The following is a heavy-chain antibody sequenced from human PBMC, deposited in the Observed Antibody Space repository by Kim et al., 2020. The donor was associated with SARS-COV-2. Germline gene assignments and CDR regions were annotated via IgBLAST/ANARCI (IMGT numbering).Heavy chain of an antibody. CDR1: GFTFSNAW. J-gene: IGHJ6*02. CDR2: IKSKTDGGTT. Sequence: GGSLRLSCADYGFTFSNAWMSWVRQAPGKGLEWVGRIKSKTDGGTTDYAAPVKGRFTISRDDSKNTLYLQMNSLKTEDTAVYYCTTDPRPIVVVPAAMSPYYYGMDVWGQGTTVTVSS. V-gene: IGHV3-15*01. CDR3: TTDPRPIVVVPAAMSPYYYGMDV. D-gene: IGHD2-2*01.